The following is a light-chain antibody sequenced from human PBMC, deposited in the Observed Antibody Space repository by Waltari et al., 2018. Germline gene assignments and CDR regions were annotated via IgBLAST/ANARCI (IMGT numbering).Light chain of an antibody. CDR2: EAT. V-gene: IGKV1-5*03. CDR1: QSIGTW. J-gene: IGKJ3*01. CDR3: QRYNSCPVT. Sequence: DIQMTQSPSTLSAPVGDRVPITCRASQSIGTWLAWYQQKPGKAPKFQNYEATTLENGVPSRFNGSGSETEFTHTISSLQPYDLATYYCQRYNSCPVTFEPETKVD.